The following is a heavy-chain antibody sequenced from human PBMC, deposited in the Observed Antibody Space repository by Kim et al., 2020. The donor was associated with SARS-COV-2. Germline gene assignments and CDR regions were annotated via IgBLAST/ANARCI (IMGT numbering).Heavy chain of an antibody. Sequence: NPTLKSRVTIAVDTSKNQFSLKLSSVTAADTAVYYCARLNSTAPYWYFDLWGRGTLVTVSS. V-gene: IGHV4-59*08. D-gene: IGHD6-13*01. CDR3: ARLNSTAPYWYFDL. J-gene: IGHJ2*01.